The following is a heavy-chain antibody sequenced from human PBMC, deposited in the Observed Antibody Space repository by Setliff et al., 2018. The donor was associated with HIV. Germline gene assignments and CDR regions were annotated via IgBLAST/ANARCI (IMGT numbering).Heavy chain of an antibody. V-gene: IGHV1-3*01. J-gene: IGHJ4*02. D-gene: IGHD3-9*01. CDR3: ARSGLVYDDVLTGPPTDY. CDR1: GYTFTSYA. CDR2: INAGNGNT. Sequence: ASVKVSCKASGYTFTSYAMHWVRQAPGQRLEWMGWINAGNGNTKYSQKLQGRVTITRDISASTAYMELSSLRSEDTAVYYCARSGLVYDDVLTGPPTDYWGQGTLVTVSS.